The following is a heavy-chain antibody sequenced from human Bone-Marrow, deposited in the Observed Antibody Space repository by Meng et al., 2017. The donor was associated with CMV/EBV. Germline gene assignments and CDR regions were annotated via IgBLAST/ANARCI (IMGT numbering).Heavy chain of an antibody. D-gene: IGHD1/OR15-1a*01. CDR2: INPNSGGT. CDR1: GYTFTGYY. J-gene: IGHJ1*01. V-gene: IGHV1-2*02. CDR3: ARDQENISTEYFQH. Sequence: KASGYTFTGYYIHWVRQAPGQGLEWMGWINPNSGGTKYAQKFQGRVTMTRDRSIRTAYMELSRLRPDDTAVYYCARDQENISTEYFQHWGQGTLVTVSS.